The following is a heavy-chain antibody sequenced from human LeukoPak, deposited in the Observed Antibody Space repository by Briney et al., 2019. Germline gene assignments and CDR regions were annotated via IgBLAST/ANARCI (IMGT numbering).Heavy chain of an antibody. D-gene: IGHD3-22*01. CDR2: IYSGGST. V-gene: IGHV3-66*01. J-gene: IGHJ3*02. CDR3: ARVRRDYYDSSGHAFDI. CDR1: GFTFSSYS. Sequence: QSGGSLRLSCAASGFTFSSYSMSWVRQAPGKGLEWVSVIYSGGSTYYADSVKGRSTISRDNSKNTLYLQMNSLRAEDTAVYYCARVRRDYYDSSGHAFDIWGQGTMVTVSS.